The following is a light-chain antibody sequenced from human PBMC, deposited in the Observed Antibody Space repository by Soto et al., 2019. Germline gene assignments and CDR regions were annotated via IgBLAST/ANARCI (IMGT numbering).Light chain of an antibody. J-gene: IGLJ3*02. CDR2: NSD. CDR1: SSNIGSHV. CDR3: ATWDASLNVWV. Sequence: QSVVTQTPSASGTPGQRVTISCSGTSSNIGSHVVNWYQQLPGTAPKLLMYNSDHRPSGVPSRFSGSKSGTSASLAISGLQSDDEADYYCATWDASLNVWVFGGGTKLTVL. V-gene: IGLV1-44*01.